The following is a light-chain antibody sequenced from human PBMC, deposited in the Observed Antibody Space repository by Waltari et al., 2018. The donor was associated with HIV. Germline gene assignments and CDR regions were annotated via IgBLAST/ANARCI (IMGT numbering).Light chain of an antibody. Sequence: QSALTQPASVSGSPGQSITISCTGTSSYVGSYNIVSWYQQYPGKVPKLMIYEVSKRPSGVSNRFSGSKSGNTASLTISGLQAEDEADYYCCSYAGSSTPFVFGTATKVTVL. V-gene: IGLV2-23*02. CDR3: CSYAGSSTPFV. CDR1: SSYVGSYNI. CDR2: EVS. J-gene: IGLJ1*01.